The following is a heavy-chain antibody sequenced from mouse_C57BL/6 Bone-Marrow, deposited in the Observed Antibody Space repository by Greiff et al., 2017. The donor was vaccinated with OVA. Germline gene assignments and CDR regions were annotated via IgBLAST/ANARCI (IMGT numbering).Heavy chain of an antibody. Sequence: VQLQQPGAELVKPGASVKLSCKASGYTFTSYWMHWVKQRPGQGLEWIGMIHPNSGSTNYNEKFKSKATLTVDKSSSTAYMQLSSLTSEDSAVYYCARGGDGSSYFDYWGQGTTLTVSS. V-gene: IGHV1-64*01. CDR3: ARGGDGSSYFDY. CDR1: GYTFTSYW. D-gene: IGHD1-1*01. CDR2: IHPNSGST. J-gene: IGHJ2*01.